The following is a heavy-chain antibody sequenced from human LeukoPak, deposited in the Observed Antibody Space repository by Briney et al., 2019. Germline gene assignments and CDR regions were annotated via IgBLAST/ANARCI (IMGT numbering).Heavy chain of an antibody. V-gene: IGHV3-23*01. CDR2: ISGDGSAT. CDR1: GFSNYA. Sequence: GGSLRLSCAASGFSNYAMAWVRQAPGKGLEWVSAISGDGSATYYGNSVKGRFTISRDSSKNTLYLQMNSLRAEDTAVFYCAKYWGSSYNSAPFDSWGQGTLVTVSS. D-gene: IGHD1-20*01. J-gene: IGHJ4*02. CDR3: AKYWGSSYNSAPFDS.